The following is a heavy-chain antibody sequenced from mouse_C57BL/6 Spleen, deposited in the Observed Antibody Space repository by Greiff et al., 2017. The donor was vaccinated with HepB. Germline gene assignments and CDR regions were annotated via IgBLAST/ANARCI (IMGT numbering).Heavy chain of an antibody. CDR2: IDPEDGDT. CDR1: GFNIKDYY. CDR3: TTMGRGYYFDY. Sequence: EVQLQQSGAELVRPGASVKLSCTASGFNIKDYYMHWVKQRPEQGLEWIGRIDPEDGDTEYAPKFQGQATMTADTSSNTAYLQLSSLTSEDTAVYYCTTMGRGYYFDYWGQGTTLTVSS. J-gene: IGHJ2*01. V-gene: IGHV14-1*01. D-gene: IGHD4-1*01.